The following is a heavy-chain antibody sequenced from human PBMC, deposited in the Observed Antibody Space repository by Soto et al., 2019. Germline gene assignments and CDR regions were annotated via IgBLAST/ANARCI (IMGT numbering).Heavy chain of an antibody. J-gene: IGHJ5*02. Sequence: SETLSLTCAVSGGSISSSNWWSWVRQPPGKGLEWIGEIYHSGSTNYNPSLKSRVTISVDTSKNQFSLKLSSVTAADTAVYYCARGFRQGYLNWFDPWGQGTLVTVSS. V-gene: IGHV4-4*02. CDR2: IYHSGST. CDR1: GGSISSSNW. D-gene: IGHD5-18*01. CDR3: ARGFRQGYLNWFDP.